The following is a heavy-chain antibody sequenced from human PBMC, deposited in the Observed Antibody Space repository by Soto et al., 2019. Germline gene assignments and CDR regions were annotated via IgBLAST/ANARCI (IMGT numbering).Heavy chain of an antibody. CDR1: GGTFSSYA. V-gene: IGHV1-69*12. Sequence: QVQLVQSGAEVKKPGSSVKVSCKASGGTFSSYAISWVRQAPGQGLEWMGGIMPIFGTANYAQKFQGRVTITADEATSTAYMELSSLRSEDTDVYYCARDRWIVLQQGSGMDVWGQGTTVTVSS. CDR2: IMPIFGTA. D-gene: IGHD2-15*01. CDR3: ARDRWIVLQQGSGMDV. J-gene: IGHJ6*02.